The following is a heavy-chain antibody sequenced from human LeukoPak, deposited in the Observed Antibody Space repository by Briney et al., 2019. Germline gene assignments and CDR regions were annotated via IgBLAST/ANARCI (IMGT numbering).Heavy chain of an antibody. D-gene: IGHD6-13*01. CDR1: GFTFYTYG. Sequence: PGGSLRLSCAASGFTFYTYGMHWVRQAPGKGLEYVSGIGPDGGTTYYANSVTGRFTISRDNSKYMLYLQMGSLTADDMAVYYCARGAQLTDYWGQGTLVTVSS. V-gene: IGHV3-64*01. CDR2: IGPDGGTT. J-gene: IGHJ4*02. CDR3: ARGAQLTDY.